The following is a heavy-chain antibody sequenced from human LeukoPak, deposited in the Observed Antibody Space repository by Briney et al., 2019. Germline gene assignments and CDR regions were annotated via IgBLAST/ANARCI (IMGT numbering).Heavy chain of an antibody. V-gene: IGHV3-7*01. D-gene: IGHD6-13*01. J-gene: IGHJ4*02. CDR3: ARVQYSSSWFVDY. CDR1: GFTFSNYW. Sequence: PGGSLRLSCAASGFTFSNYWMSWVRQAPGKGLGWVASIKQDGSERYYVDSVKGRFTISRDSAKNSLYLQMNSLRAEDTAVFYCARVQYSSSWFVDYWGQGTLVTVSS. CDR2: IKQDGSER.